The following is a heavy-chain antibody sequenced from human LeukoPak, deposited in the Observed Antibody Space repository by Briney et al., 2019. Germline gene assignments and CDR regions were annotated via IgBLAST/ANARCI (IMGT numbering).Heavy chain of an antibody. D-gene: IGHD3-16*01. CDR1: GFTVSYNF. CDR3: AKDREYSYVYDAFDI. CDR2: MSGSGGST. V-gene: IGHV3-23*01. J-gene: IGHJ3*02. Sequence: GGSLRLSCAASGFTVSYNFMNWVRQAPGKGLEWVSGMSGSGGSTYYADSVKGRFTISRDNSRNTLYLQMNTLRAEDTAVYYCAKDREYSYVYDAFDIWGQGTLVTVSS.